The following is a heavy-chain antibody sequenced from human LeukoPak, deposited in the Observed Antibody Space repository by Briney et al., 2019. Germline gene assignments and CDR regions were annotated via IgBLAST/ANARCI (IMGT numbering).Heavy chain of an antibody. CDR1: GYSISSGYY. CDR2: IYHSGST. CDR3: ARGPSRYDILTGYVRGTWYFDL. V-gene: IGHV4-38-2*02. D-gene: IGHD3-9*01. Sequence: PSETLSLTCTVSGYSISSGYYWGRIRQPPGKGLEWIGSIYHSGSTYYNPSLKSRVTMSVDTSKNQFSLKLSSVTAADTAVYYCARGPSRYDILTGYVRGTWYFDLWGRGTLVTVSS. J-gene: IGHJ2*01.